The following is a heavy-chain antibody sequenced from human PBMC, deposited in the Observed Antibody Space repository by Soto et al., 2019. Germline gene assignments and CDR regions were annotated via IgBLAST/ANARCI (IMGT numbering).Heavy chain of an antibody. D-gene: IGHD2-15*01. V-gene: IGHV3-33*01. J-gene: IGHJ4*02. CDR1: GFTFSSYG. CDR2: IWYDGSNK. Sequence: PGGSLRLSCAASGFTFSSYGMHWVRQAPGKGLEWVAVIWYDGSNKYYADSVKGRFTISRDNSKNTLYLQMNSLRAEDTAVYYCARDDYSGGSCYSGSDYWGQGTLVTVSS. CDR3: ARDDYSGGSCYSGSDY.